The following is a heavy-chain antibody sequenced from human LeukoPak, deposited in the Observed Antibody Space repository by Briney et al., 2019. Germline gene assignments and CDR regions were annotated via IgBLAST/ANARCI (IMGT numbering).Heavy chain of an antibody. CDR2: IYHSGST. CDR1: GGSISNDNW. Sequence: PSETLSLTCAVSGGSISNDNWWSWVRQPPGKGLEWIGEIYHSGSTNYNPSLKSRATISIDKSKNQFSLKLSSVTAADTAVYYCAASLARSGLFDIWGQGTMVTVSS. D-gene: IGHD3-3*01. CDR3: AASLARSGLFDI. J-gene: IGHJ3*02. V-gene: IGHV4-4*02.